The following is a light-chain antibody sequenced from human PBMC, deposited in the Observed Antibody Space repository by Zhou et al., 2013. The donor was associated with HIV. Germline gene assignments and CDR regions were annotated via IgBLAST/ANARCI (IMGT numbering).Light chain of an antibody. CDR1: QSIGSN. V-gene: IGKV3-15*01. CDR3: QQYNNWLT. Sequence: EIVLTQSPATLSLSPGERATLSCRASQSIGSNLAWYQQKPGQAPRLLIYGASTRATGIPARFSGSGSGTEFTLTISSLQSEDFAVYYCQQYNNWLTFGGGTKVEIK. J-gene: IGKJ4*01. CDR2: GAS.